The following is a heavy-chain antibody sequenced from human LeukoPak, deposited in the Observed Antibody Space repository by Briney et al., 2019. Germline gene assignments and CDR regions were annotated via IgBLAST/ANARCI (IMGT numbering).Heavy chain of an antibody. CDR1: GFTFSSYA. Sequence: GGSLRLSCAASGFTFSSYAMHWIRQAPGKGLEWVANIKQDGSEKYYVDSVKGRFTISRDNAENSLYLQMNSLRAEDTAVYYCARVYSSGWYRSYYYYGMDVWGQGTTVTVSS. V-gene: IGHV3-7*01. CDR2: IKQDGSEK. D-gene: IGHD6-19*01. CDR3: ARVYSSGWYRSYYYYGMDV. J-gene: IGHJ6*02.